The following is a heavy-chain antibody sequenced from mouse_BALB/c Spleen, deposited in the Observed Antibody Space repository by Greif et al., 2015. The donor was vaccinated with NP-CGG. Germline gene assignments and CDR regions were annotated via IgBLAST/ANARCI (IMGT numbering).Heavy chain of an antibody. CDR2: IYPGDGDT. CDR1: GYTFTSYW. CDR3: ARSTTVVANYAMDY. Sequence: QVQLQQSGAELARPGASVKLSCKASGYTFTSYWMQWVKQRPGQGLEWIGAIYPGDGDTRYTQKFKGKATLTADKSSSTAYMQLSSLASEDSAVYYCARSTTVVANYAMDYWGQGTSVTVSS. D-gene: IGHD1-1*01. V-gene: IGHV1-87*01. J-gene: IGHJ4*01.